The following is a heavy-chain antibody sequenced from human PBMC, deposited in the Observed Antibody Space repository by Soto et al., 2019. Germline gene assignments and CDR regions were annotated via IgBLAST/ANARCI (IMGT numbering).Heavy chain of an antibody. J-gene: IGHJ4*02. Sequence: GGSLRLSCTASGFTFSDYGMSWVRQAPGRGLEWVSAISGGGSSTFYADSVKGRFVISRDNSKDTIHLQLDSLRAEDTAVYYCARDPSSYGSGSYYYFNYWGQGALVTVSS. D-gene: IGHD3-10*01. V-gene: IGHV3-23*01. CDR3: ARDPSSYGSGSYYYFNY. CDR2: ISGGGSST. CDR1: GFTFSDYG.